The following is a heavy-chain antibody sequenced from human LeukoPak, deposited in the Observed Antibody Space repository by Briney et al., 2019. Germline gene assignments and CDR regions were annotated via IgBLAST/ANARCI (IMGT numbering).Heavy chain of an antibody. D-gene: IGHD5-18*01. V-gene: IGHV4-31*03. CDR3: ARRRLQLWPINAFDI. J-gene: IGHJ3*02. CDR2: IYYSGST. CDR1: GGSISSGGYY. Sequence: SETLSLTCTVSGGSISSGGYYWSWIRQHPGKGLEWIGYIYYSGSTYYNPSLKSRVTISVDTSKNQFSLKLSSVTAADTAVYYCARRRLQLWPINAFDIWGQGTMVTVSS.